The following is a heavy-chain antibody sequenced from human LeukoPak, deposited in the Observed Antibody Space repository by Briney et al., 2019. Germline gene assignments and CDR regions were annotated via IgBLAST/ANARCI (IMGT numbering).Heavy chain of an antibody. J-gene: IGHJ4*02. CDR1: GYTFTSYG. V-gene: IGHV1-18*01. D-gene: IGHD3-22*01. CDR3: ARDHLSGYYDSSGYYHY. CDR2: ISAYNGNT. Sequence: ASVKVSCKASGYTFTSYGISWVRQAPGQGLEWMGWISAYNGNTNYAQKLQGRVTMTTDTSTSTAYMELRSLRSEDTAVYYCARDHLSGYYDSSGYYHYWGQGTLVTVSS.